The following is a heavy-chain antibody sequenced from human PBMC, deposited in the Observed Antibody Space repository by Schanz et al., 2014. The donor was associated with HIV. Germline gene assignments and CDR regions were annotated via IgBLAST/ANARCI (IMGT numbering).Heavy chain of an antibody. Sequence: QVQLQQWGAGLLKPSETLSLTCAVYGGSFSGYFWAWIRQPPGKGLEWIGEINHSGSTNYNPSLKSRVTISVDTSKNHFSLELTSVTAADTAVYYCARATSGFYPYFDSWGQGTLVTVSS. V-gene: IGHV4-34*01. J-gene: IGHJ4*02. CDR3: ARATSGFYPYFDS. CDR2: INHSGST. CDR1: GGSFSGYF. D-gene: IGHD3-22*01.